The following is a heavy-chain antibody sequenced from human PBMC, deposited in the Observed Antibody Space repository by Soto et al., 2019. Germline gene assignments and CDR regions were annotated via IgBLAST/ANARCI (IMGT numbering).Heavy chain of an antibody. D-gene: IGHD5-18*01. J-gene: IGHJ5*02. CDR1: GFTYSSYS. CDR3: ARDTAMRS. V-gene: IGHV3-48*02. Sequence: EVQLVESGGGLVQPGGSLRLSCAASGFTYSSYSMNWVRQAPGRGLEWVSSISSSSVTIYYAGSVKGRFTISRDNAKNSLYLQMNSLRDEDTAVYYCARDTAMRSWGQGTLVSVSS. CDR2: ISSSSVTI.